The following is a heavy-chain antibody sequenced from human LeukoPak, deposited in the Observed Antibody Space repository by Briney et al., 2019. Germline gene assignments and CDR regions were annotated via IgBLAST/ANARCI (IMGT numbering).Heavy chain of an antibody. CDR1: GGSFSGYS. V-gene: IGHV4-30-2*01. D-gene: IGHD5-18*01. CDR2: IYHSGST. CDR3: ARTIVRGYSYGYGFDP. J-gene: IGHJ5*02. Sequence: SETLSLTCAVYGGSFSGYSWSWIRQPPGKGLEWIGYIYHSGSTYYNPSLKSRVTISVDRSKNQFSLKMSSVTAADTAVYDCARTIVRGYSYGYGFDPWGQGTLVTVSS.